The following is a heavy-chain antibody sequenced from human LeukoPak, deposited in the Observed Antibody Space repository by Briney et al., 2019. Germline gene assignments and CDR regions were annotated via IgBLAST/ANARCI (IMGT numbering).Heavy chain of an antibody. Sequence: SETLSLTCTVSGDSISRYYWNWIRQPAGKELEWIGRIHGSGTTNYNPSFKSRVYISIDKSKNQFSLRLASVTAADTAVYYCARVDSGTYHSLEIWGQGTLVSVSS. D-gene: IGHD1-26*01. J-gene: IGHJ1*01. CDR3: ARVDSGTYHSLEI. CDR2: IHGSGTT. V-gene: IGHV4-4*07. CDR1: GDSISRYY.